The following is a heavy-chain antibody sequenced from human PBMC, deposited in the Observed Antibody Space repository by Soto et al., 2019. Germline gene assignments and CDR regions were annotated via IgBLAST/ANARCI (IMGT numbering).Heavy chain of an antibody. V-gene: IGHV3-23*01. CDR1: GFTFSSYS. Sequence: GGSLRLSCAASGFTFSSYSMSWVRQAPGKGLEWVSAISGSGGSTYYADSVKGRFTISRDNSKNTLYLQMNSLRAEDTAVYYCAKHEAWDDYFDYWGQGTQVTSPQ. J-gene: IGHJ4*02. CDR3: AKHEAWDDYFDY. D-gene: IGHD1-26*01. CDR2: ISGSGGST.